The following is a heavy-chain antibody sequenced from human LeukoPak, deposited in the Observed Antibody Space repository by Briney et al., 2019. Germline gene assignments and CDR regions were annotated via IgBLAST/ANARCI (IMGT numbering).Heavy chain of an antibody. CDR2: AYCSGST. J-gene: IGHJ5*02. Sequence: SETLSLTCTVSGGSISSSSYYWGWIRQPPGKGLEWIGNAYCSGSTYYNPSLKSRVTISVDTPKNQFSLKLSSVTAADTAVYYCARVLLSNYDFWSGYSNWFDPWGQGTLVTVSS. D-gene: IGHD3-3*01. CDR3: ARVLLSNYDFWSGYSNWFDP. CDR1: GGSISSSSYY. V-gene: IGHV4-39*07.